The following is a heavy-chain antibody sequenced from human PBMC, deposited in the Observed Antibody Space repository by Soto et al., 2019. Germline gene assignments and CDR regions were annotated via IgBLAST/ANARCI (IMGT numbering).Heavy chain of an antibody. J-gene: IGHJ4*02. CDR2: FYHSGST. V-gene: IGHV4-38-2*02. CDR1: GYSISSGYY. CDR3: ARDSPKIIIMTSRL. Sequence: SETLSLTCAVSGYSISSGYYWGWIRQPPGKGLEWIGSFYHSGSTYYTPSLMSRVTISADTSKNQFSLKLSSVTAADTAVYYCARDSPKIIIMTSRLWRQGTLVPVSS. D-gene: IGHD3-10*01.